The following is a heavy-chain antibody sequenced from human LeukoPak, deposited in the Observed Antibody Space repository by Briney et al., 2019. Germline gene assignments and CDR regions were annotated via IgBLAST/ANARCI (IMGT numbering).Heavy chain of an antibody. CDR3: AREESGSHLFDY. J-gene: IGHJ4*02. CDR2: IYNSGST. D-gene: IGHD3-10*01. Sequence: PSETLSLTCTVSGGSISSYYWSWIRQPPGKGLEWIGYIYNSGSTNYNPSLKGRVTISIDTSKNQFSLKLSSVTAADTAVYYCAREESGSHLFDYWGQGTLVPVSS. V-gene: IGHV4-59*01. CDR1: GGSISSYY.